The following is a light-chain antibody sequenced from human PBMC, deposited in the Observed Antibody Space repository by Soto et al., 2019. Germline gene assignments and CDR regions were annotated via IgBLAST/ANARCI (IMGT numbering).Light chain of an antibody. J-gene: IGLJ2*01. CDR3: QSYDSDFVV. Sequence: FMLTQPHSVSESPGKKLCISCTRSSGSIANNYVQWYQQRPGSAPTTVIYENNQRLSGVPDRFSGSTDGSSNSASLTISGLQTEDEADYYCQSYDSDFVVFGGGTKLTVL. CDR1: SGSIANNY. V-gene: IGLV6-57*04. CDR2: ENN.